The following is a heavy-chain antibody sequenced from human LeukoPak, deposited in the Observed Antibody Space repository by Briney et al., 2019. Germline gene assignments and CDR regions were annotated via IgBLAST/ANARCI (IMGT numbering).Heavy chain of an antibody. CDR3: ARTPVVPAAIKGSSSSGWFDP. J-gene: IGHJ5*02. CDR2: ISSSSSYI. Sequence: GGSLRLSCAASGFTFSSYSMNWVRQAPGEGLEWVSSISSSSSYIYYADSVKGRFTISRDNAKNSLYLQMNSLRAEDTAVYYCARTPVVPAAIKGSSSSGWFDPWGQGTLVTVSS. D-gene: IGHD2-2*02. V-gene: IGHV3-21*01. CDR1: GFTFSSYS.